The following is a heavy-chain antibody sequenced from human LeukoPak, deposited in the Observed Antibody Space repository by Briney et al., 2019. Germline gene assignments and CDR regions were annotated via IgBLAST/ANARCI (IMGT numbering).Heavy chain of an antibody. CDR1: GFTFSSYS. CDR3: ARDWPSDY. V-gene: IGHV3-48*04. CDR2: ISSGRTTI. Sequence: PGGSLRLSCTASGFTFSSYSMNWVRRAPGKGLEWVSYISSGRTTIYYADSVKGRFTISGDNAKNSLYLQMNSLRAEDTAVYYCARDWPSDYWGQGTLVTVSS. J-gene: IGHJ4*02.